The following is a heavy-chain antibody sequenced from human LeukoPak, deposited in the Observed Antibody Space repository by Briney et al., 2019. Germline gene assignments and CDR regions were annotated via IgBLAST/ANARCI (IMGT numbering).Heavy chain of an antibody. V-gene: IGHV1-46*01. CDR1: GYTFTSNY. J-gene: IGHJ4*02. CDR2: IYPRDGST. Sequence: ASVKVSCKASGYTFTSNYIHWVRQAPGQELEWMGMIYPRDGSTSYAQKFQGRVTVTRDTSTSTVHMELSGRRSEDTAVYYCARDQEGLDYWGQGTLVTVSS. CDR3: ARDQEGLDY.